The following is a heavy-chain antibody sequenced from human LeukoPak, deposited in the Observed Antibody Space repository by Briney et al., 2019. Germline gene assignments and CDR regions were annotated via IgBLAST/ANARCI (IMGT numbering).Heavy chain of an antibody. Sequence: SETLSLTCTVSGGSISSGGYYWSWIRQHPGKGLEWIGYIYYSGSTYYNPSLKSRVTISVDTSKNQFSLKLSSVTAADTAVYYCASILRGRKSTAYYFDYWGQGTLVTVSS. J-gene: IGHJ4*02. V-gene: IGHV4-31*03. CDR3: ASILRGRKSTAYYFDY. CDR2: IYYSGST. CDR1: GGSISSGGYY. D-gene: IGHD3-16*01.